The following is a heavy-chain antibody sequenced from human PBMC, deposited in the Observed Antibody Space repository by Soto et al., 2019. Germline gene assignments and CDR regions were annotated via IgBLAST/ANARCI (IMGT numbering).Heavy chain of an antibody. J-gene: IGHJ4*01. CDR1: GFTFSSYA. D-gene: IGHD1-26*01. Sequence: PLGSLRLSCAASGFTFSSYAMSWVRQAPGKGLEWVSAISGSGGSTYYADSVKGRFTISRDNSKNTLYMQMNSLRAEDTAVYYCAKVHSGSYHRPLWIFGYGGHGTLVTGSS. CDR2: ISGSGGST. CDR3: AKVHSGSYHRPLWIFGY. V-gene: IGHV3-23*01.